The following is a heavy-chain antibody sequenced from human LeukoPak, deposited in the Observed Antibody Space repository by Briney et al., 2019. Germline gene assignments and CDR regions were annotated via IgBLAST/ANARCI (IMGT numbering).Heavy chain of an antibody. J-gene: IGHJ6*03. CDR2: IIPIFGTA. V-gene: IGHV1-69*01. CDR3: AIRNDIAARSPGYYYYYMDV. Sequence: SVKVSCKASGGTFSSYAISWVRQAPGQGLEWMGGIIPIFGTANYAQKFQGRVTITADESTSTAYMELSSLRSEDTAVYYCAIRNDIAARSPGYYYYYMDVWGKGTTVTVSS. D-gene: IGHD6-6*01. CDR1: GGTFSSYA.